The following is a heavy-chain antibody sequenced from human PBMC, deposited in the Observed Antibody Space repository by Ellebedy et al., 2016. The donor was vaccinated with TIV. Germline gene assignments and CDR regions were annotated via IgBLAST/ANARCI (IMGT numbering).Heavy chain of an antibody. D-gene: IGHD2-8*02. CDR1: GFSFRSYA. J-gene: IGHJ3*01. Sequence: GGSLRLSCAASGFSFRSYAMSWVRQAPGKGLEWVSSIGSGGDTYYSGSVKGRFTISRDNANGRVYLQMNTLKVGDTAIYFCARGDLYGPGGLDVWGQGTTVSVSS. CDR2: IGSGGDT. V-gene: IGHV3-13*01. CDR3: ARGDLYGPGGLDV.